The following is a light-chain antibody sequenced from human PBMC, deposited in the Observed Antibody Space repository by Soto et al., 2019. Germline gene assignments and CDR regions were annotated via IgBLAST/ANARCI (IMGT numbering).Light chain of an antibody. J-gene: IGLJ2*01. Sequence: QPVLTQPPSASGSPGQSVTISCTGMSSDVGGYNYVSWYQQHPGKAPKLMIYEVSKRPSGVPDRFSGSKSGNTASLTVSGLQAEDEADYYCSSYAGANSVVFVGGTKLTVL. V-gene: IGLV2-8*01. CDR3: SSYAGANSVV. CDR1: SSDVGGYNY. CDR2: EVS.